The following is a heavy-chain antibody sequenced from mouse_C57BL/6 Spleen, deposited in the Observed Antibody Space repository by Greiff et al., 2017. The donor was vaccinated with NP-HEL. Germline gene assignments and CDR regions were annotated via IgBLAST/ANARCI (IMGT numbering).Heavy chain of an antibody. CDR2: ISDGGSYT. J-gene: IGHJ1*03. CDR3: ARDGSNRHWYFDV. V-gene: IGHV5-4*01. Sequence: EVQVVESGGGLVKPGGSLKLSCAASGFTFSSYAMSWVRQTPEKRLEWVATISDGGSYTYYPDNVKGRFTISRDNAKNNLYLQMSHLKSEDTAMYYCARDGSNRHWYFDVWGTGTTVTVSS. CDR1: GFTFSSYA. D-gene: IGHD2-5*01.